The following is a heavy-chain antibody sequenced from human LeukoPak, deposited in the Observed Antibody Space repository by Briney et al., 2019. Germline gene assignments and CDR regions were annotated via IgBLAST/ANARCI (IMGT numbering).Heavy chain of an antibody. D-gene: IGHD2-2*01. CDR2: ISGSGGNT. CDR3: ANLVGYCSSTSCYGGGWFDP. J-gene: IGHJ5*02. Sequence: ETLSLTCTVSGGSISSSSYYWGWVRQAPGKGLEWVSAISGSGGNTYYADSVKARFTISRDNSKNTLYLQMNSLRAEDTAVYYCANLVGYCSSTSCYGGGWFDPWGQGTLVTVSS. CDR1: GGSISSSSYY. V-gene: IGHV3-23*01.